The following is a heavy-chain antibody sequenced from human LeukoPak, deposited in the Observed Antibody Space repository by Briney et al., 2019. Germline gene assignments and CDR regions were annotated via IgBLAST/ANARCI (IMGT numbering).Heavy chain of an antibody. CDR1: GGSFSGYY. J-gene: IGHJ4*02. CDR2: INHSGST. Sequence: TSETLSLTCAVYGGSFSGYYWSWIRQPPGKGLEWIGEINHSGSTNYNPSLKSRVTISVDTSKNQFSLKLSSVTASDTAVYYCARGRPFQSMVRGVIFDYWGQGTLVTVSS. D-gene: IGHD3-10*01. V-gene: IGHV4-34*01. CDR3: ARGRPFQSMVRGVIFDY.